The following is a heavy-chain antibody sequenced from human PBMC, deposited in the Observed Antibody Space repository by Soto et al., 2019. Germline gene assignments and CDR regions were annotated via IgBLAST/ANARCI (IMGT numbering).Heavy chain of an antibody. CDR3: PRCLAHYDILTGYWADYYYGMDV. D-gene: IGHD3-9*01. V-gene: IGHV1-69*02. CDR1: GGTFSSYT. J-gene: IGHJ6*02. Sequence: QVQLVQSGAEVKKPGSSVKVSCKASGGTFSSYTISWVRQAPGQGLEWMGRIIPILGIANYAQKFQGRVTITADKSTSTAYMELSSLRSEDTAVYYCPRCLAHYDILTGYWADYYYGMDVLGQGTTVTVSS. CDR2: IIPILGIA.